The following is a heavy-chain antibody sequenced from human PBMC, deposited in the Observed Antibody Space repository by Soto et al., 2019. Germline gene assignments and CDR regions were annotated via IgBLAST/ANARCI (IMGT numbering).Heavy chain of an antibody. D-gene: IGHD2-15*01. CDR2: MNPGSGHA. V-gene: IGHV1-8*01. CDR3: ARRPHCSGGICYYGLDN. Sequence: GASVKVSCKASGCTFTNSDINWVRQAPGQGLEWMGWMNPGSGHAAYAQKFQGRVTVTTSTSTSTVYMEMRSLGSEDTAVYYCARRPHCSGGICYYGLDNWGQGTLVNVSS. CDR1: GCTFTNSD. J-gene: IGHJ4*02.